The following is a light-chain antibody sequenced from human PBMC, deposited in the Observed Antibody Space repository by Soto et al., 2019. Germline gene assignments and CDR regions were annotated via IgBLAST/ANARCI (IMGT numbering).Light chain of an antibody. J-gene: IGKJ4*01. V-gene: IGKV3-15*01. CDR3: QQYNNWPLT. Sequence: EIVMTQSPATLSVSPGESATVSCRASQSIGRNSVWHQHKPGQAPRLLIYAASTRATGIPARFSGSGSGTEFTLTISSLQSEDFAVYYCQQYNNWPLTFGGGTKVDIK. CDR1: QSIGRN. CDR2: AAS.